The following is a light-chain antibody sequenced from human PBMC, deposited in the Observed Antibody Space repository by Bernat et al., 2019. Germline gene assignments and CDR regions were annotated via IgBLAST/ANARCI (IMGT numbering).Light chain of an antibody. CDR1: QSVSSSY. CDR2: GAS. J-gene: IGKJ1*01. V-gene: IGKV3-20*01. Sequence: EIVLTQSPGTLSLSPGERAILSCRASQSVSSSYLAWYQQKPGQAPRSLIYGASSRATGIPDRFSGSGSGTDFSLIISRLEPEDFAVYYCQQYGSSPRTFGQGTKVEIK. CDR3: QQYGSSPRT.